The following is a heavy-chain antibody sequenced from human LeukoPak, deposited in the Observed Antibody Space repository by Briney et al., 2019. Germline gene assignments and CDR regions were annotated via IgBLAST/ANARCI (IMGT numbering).Heavy chain of an antibody. Sequence: ASVKVSCKASGYTFTGYYMHWVRQAPGQGLEWMGRINPNSGGTNYAQKFQGRVTMTRDTSISTAYMELSRLKSDDTAVYYCAREFSEIATTPPDYWGQGTLVTVSS. V-gene: IGHV1-2*06. D-gene: IGHD5-24*01. J-gene: IGHJ4*02. CDR3: AREFSEIATTPPDY. CDR1: GYTFTGYY. CDR2: INPNSGGT.